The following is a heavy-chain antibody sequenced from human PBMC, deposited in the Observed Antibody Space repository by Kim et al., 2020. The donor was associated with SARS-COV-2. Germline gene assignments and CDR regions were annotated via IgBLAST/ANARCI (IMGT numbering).Heavy chain of an antibody. J-gene: IGHJ4*02. V-gene: IGHV4-59*01. CDR3: ARRNYYGSGIDY. Sequence: NYNPSLKSRVTISVDTSKNQFSLKLSSVTAADTAVYYCARRNYYGSGIDYWGQGTLVTVSS. D-gene: IGHD3-10*01.